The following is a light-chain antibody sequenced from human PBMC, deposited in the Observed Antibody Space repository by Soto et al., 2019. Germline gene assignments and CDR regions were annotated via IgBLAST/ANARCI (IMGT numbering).Light chain of an antibody. V-gene: IGLV1-51*01. J-gene: IGLJ3*02. CDR3: GTWDSSLSAWV. Sequence: QSVLTQPPSVSGAPGQRVTISCTGSSSNIGAGYDVHWYQQFPGTAPQLLIYDNNKRPSGIPDRFSGSKSGTSATLGITGLQTGDEADYYCGTWDSSLSAWVFGGGTKLTVL. CDR2: DNN. CDR1: SSNIGAGYD.